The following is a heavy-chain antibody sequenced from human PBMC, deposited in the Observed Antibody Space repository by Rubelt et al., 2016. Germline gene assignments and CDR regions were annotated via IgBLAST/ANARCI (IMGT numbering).Heavy chain of an antibody. CDR1: GFTLSSYA. CDR3: ARDYSSRWTYCFDH. CDR2: VSYAGSNK. J-gene: IGHJ4*02. Sequence: PGRSLRLSCAASGFTLSSYAMHWVRQAPGKGLEWVAVVSYAGSNKYYADSVKGRFTISRDNSKNTLYLQRNRLRAEDTAWYYCARDYSSRWTYCFDHWGQGTLVTVSS. V-gene: IGHV3-30*04. D-gene: IGHD6-13*01.